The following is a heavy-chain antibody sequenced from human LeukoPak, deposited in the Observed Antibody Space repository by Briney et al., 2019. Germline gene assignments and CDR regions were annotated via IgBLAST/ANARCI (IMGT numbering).Heavy chain of an antibody. J-gene: IGHJ4*02. Sequence: GRSLRLSCAASGFTFSSYGMHWVRQAPGKGLEWVAVIWYDGSNKYYADSVKGRFTISRDNAKNSLYLQMNSLRDEDTAVYYCATKMATKGSFEYWGQGTLVTVSS. D-gene: IGHD5-24*01. CDR3: ATKMATKGSFEY. CDR2: IWYDGSNK. CDR1: GFTFSSYG. V-gene: IGHV3-33*01.